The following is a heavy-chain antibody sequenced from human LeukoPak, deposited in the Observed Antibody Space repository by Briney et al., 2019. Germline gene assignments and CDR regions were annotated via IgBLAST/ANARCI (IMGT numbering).Heavy chain of an antibody. J-gene: IGHJ6*03. Sequence: SETLSLTCTVSGGSISSYYWSWIRQPPGKGLEWIGYIYYSGSTNYHPSLKSRVTISVDTSKNQFSLKLSSVTAADTAVYYCARVIQGSSSWDYYYYMDVWGKGTTVTVSS. CDR2: IYYSGST. CDR1: GGSISSYY. V-gene: IGHV4-59*01. D-gene: IGHD6-13*01. CDR3: ARVIQGSSSWDYYYYMDV.